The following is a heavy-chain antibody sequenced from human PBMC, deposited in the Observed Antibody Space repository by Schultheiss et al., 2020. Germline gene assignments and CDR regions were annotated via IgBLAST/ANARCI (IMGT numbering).Heavy chain of an antibody. CDR3: AGEDTAMVTVY. Sequence: GESLKISCAASGFTFSDYYMSWIRQAPGKGLEWVSYITRSSTIYYADSMRGRFTISRDNAKNSLYLQMNSLRAEDTAVYYCAGEDTAMVTVYWGQGTLVTVSS. D-gene: IGHD5-18*01. V-gene: IGHV3-69-1*01. CDR2: ITRSSTI. CDR1: GFTFSDYY. J-gene: IGHJ4*02.